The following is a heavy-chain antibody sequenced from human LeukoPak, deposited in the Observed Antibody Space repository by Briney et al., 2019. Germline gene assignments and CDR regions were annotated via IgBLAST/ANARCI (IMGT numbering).Heavy chain of an antibody. CDR2: ISTNGGCT. D-gene: IGHD2-15*01. CDR1: GFTFSTYA. Sequence: GGSLTLSCAASGFTFSTYAMHWVRQTPGKGLEYVSAISTNGGCTYYANSVKGRFTISRDNSKNTLYLQMGSLRAEDMAVYYCARYCSGVSCYSGYDYWGQGTLVTVSS. V-gene: IGHV3-64*01. J-gene: IGHJ4*02. CDR3: ARYCSGVSCYSGYDY.